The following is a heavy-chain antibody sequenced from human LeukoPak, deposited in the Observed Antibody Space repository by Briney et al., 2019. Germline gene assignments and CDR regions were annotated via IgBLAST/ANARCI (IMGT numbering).Heavy chain of an antibody. Sequence: GGSLRLSCAASGFTFSSYWMSWVRQAPGKGLEWVANIKQDGSEKYYVDSVKGRFTISRDNSKNTLYLQMNRLRAEDTAVYYCAKLMYYYDSSGYFSNYFDYWGQGTLGTVSS. D-gene: IGHD3-22*01. CDR2: IKQDGSEK. CDR3: AKLMYYYDSSGYFSNYFDY. CDR1: GFTFSSYW. J-gene: IGHJ4*02. V-gene: IGHV3-7*03.